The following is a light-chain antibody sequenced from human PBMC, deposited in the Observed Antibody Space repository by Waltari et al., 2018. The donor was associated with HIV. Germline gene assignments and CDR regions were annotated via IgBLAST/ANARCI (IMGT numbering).Light chain of an antibody. Sequence: SYELTQPPSVSVSPGQTARITCSGDVLAKKYARWFQQKPGQAPVLVIYKDSERPSGIPERFSGSSLGTTVTSTISGAQVEDEADYYCYSAADNNLGVFGGGTKLTVL. J-gene: IGLJ3*02. CDR2: KDS. CDR1: VLAKKY. CDR3: YSAADNNLGV. V-gene: IGLV3-27*01.